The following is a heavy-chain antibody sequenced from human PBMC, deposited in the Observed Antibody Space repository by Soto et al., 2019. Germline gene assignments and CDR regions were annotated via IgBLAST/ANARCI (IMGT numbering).Heavy chain of an antibody. Sequence: ASVKVSCKASGYTFTSYDINWVRQATGQGLEWMGWMNPNSGNTGYAQKFQGRVTMTRNTSISTAYMELSSLRSEDTAVYYCARATYDILTGYSPYYYYYGMDVWGQGTTVTAP. V-gene: IGHV1-8*01. J-gene: IGHJ6*02. CDR2: MNPNSGNT. CDR1: GYTFTSYD. D-gene: IGHD3-9*01. CDR3: ARATYDILTGYSPYYYYYGMDV.